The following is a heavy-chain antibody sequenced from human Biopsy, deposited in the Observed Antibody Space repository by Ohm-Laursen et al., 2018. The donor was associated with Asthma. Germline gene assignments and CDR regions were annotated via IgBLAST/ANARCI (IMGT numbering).Heavy chain of an antibody. CDR2: ISYDGSNK. D-gene: IGHD1-26*01. J-gene: IGHJ4*02. CDR1: GFTFSSYG. V-gene: IGHV3-30*18. CDR3: AKGGTYTTDRYAY. Sequence: SLRLSCTASGFTFSSYGMHWVRQAPGKGLEWVAVISYDGSNKYYADSVKGRFTISRDNSKNTLYLQMNSLRAEDTAVYYCAKGGTYTTDRYAYWGQGSLVTVSS.